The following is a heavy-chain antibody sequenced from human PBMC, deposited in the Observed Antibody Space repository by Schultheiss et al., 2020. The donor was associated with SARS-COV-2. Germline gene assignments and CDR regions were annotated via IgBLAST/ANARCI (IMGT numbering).Heavy chain of an antibody. CDR3: ARDPDVWRGYITSDYGMDV. J-gene: IGHJ6*02. V-gene: IGHV3-30*03. Sequence: GGSLRLSCAASGFTFSSYGMHWVRQAPGKGLEWVAVISYDGSNKYYADSVKGRFTISRDNSKNTLYLQMNSLRAEDTAVYYCARDPDVWRGYITSDYGMDVWGQGTTVTVSS. D-gene: IGHD3-3*01. CDR2: ISYDGSNK. CDR1: GFTFSSYG.